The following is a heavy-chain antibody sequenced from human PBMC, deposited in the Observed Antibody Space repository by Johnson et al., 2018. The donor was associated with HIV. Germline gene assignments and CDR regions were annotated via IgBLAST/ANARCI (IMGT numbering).Heavy chain of an antibody. Sequence: QVQLVESGGGVVQPGGSLRLSCAASGFTFSDYGMHWVRQAPGKGLEWVSFIHYDGTNKYSPDSVKGRFTISRDNSKNTVYLQMNRLGPEETAVYYGAKIRRAYYEDAFDMWGQGTMVTVSS. CDR3: AKIRRAYYEDAFDM. CDR2: IHYDGTNK. V-gene: IGHV3-30*02. CDR1: GFTFSDYG. J-gene: IGHJ3*02. D-gene: IGHD3-22*01.